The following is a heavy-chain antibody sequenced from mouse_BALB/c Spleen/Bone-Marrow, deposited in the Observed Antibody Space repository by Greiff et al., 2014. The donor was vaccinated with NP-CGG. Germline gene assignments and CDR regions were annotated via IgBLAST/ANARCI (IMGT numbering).Heavy chain of an antibody. V-gene: IGHV14-3*02. CDR3: AQGYDWAMDY. J-gene: IGHJ4*01. CDR2: IDPANGNT. D-gene: IGHD2-14*01. Sequence: VQLKQSGAELVKPGASVKLSCTASGFNIKDTYMHWVKQRPEQGLEWIGRIDPANGNTKYDPKFQGKATITADTSSNTAYLQLNSLTSEDTAVYYCAQGYDWAMDYCGQGTSVTVAS. CDR1: GFNIKDTY.